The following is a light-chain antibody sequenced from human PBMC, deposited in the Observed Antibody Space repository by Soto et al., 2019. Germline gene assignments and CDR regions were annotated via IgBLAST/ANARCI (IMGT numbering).Light chain of an antibody. V-gene: IGLV8-61*01. CDR3: VLYMGTGISV. CDR2: STN. J-gene: IGLJ3*02. Sequence: QTVVTQEPSFSVSPGRTVTLTCGLSSGSVSTSYYPSWYQLTPGQAPRTLIYSTNTRSSGVPNRFSGSILENNAALTITGAQADDEADYYCVLYMGTGISVFGGGTKLTVL. CDR1: SGSVSTSYY.